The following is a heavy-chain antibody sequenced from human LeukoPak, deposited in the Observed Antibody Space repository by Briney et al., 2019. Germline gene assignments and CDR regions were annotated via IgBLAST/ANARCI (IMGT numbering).Heavy chain of an antibody. V-gene: IGHV3-21*01. D-gene: IGHD3-9*01. CDR3: ARDLNGFDY. J-gene: IGHJ4*02. Sequence: GGSLRLAWAAAGFTFSSYSMNWVRQAPGKGRGWVSSISSISSYIYYADSVKGRFTLSRDNAKTSLSLQMNSLRAEDKAVYYCARDLNGFDYWGQGTLVTVSS. CDR2: ISSISSYI. CDR1: GFTFSSYS.